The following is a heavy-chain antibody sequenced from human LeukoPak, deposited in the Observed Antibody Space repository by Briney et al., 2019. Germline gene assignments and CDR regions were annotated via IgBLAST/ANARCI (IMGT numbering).Heavy chain of an antibody. D-gene: IGHD6-6*01. V-gene: IGHV3-72*01. J-gene: IGHJ6*03. CDR2: TRNKANSYTT. Sequence: PGGSLRLSCAASGFTFSDHYMDWVRQAPGKGLEWVGRTRNKANSYTTEYAASVKGRFTISRDDSKSIAYLQMNSLKTEDTAVYYCTRDNGGLAAQREIDYYYYYYMDVWGKGTTVTVSS. CDR1: GFTFSDHY. CDR3: TRDNGGLAAQREIDYYYYYYMDV.